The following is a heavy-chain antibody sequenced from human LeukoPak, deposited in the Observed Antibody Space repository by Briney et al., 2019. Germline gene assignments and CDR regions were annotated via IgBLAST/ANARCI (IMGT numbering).Heavy chain of an antibody. CDR1: GFTFSSYW. CDR3: ARNKIFGVDITYGAPYYMDV. CDR2: ITSDESST. V-gene: IGHV3-74*01. Sequence: PGGSLRLSCAASGFTFSSYWMHWVRQAPGKGLVWVSRITSDESSTSYADSVKGRFTISRDNAKNTLYLQMNSLRAEDTAVYYCARNKIFGVDITYGAPYYMDVWGKGTTVTVSS. D-gene: IGHD3-3*01. J-gene: IGHJ6*03.